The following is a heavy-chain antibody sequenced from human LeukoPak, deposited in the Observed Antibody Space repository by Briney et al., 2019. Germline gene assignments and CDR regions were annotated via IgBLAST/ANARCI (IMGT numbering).Heavy chain of an antibody. CDR3: ARENGGTIDY. J-gene: IGHJ4*02. CDR2: INHSGST. Sequence: SETLSLTCAVYGGSFSGYYWSWIRQPPGKGLEWIGEINHSGSTNYNPSLKSRVTISVDTSKNQFSLKLSSVTAADTAVYYCARENGGTIDYWGQGTLVTVSS. V-gene: IGHV4-34*01. CDR1: GGSFSGYY. D-gene: IGHD4-23*01.